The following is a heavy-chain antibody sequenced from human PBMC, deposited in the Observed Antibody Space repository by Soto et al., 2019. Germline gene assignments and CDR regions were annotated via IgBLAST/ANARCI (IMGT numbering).Heavy chain of an antibody. D-gene: IGHD1-26*01. V-gene: IGHV1-69*06. CDR2: IIPIFGTA. Sequence: QVQLVQSGAAVKQPGSSVKVSCKASGGTFSSYAISWVRQAPGQGLEWMGGIIPIFGTANYAQKYQGRVTSTADKPTSTAYMELSSLRSEDTAVNYCARSPREVGAHSFDYWGQGTLVTVSA. J-gene: IGHJ4*02. CDR3: ARSPREVGAHSFDY. CDR1: GGTFSSYA.